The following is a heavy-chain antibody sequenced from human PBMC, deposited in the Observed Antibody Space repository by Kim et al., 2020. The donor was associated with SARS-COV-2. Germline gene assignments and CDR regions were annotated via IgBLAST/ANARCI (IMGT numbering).Heavy chain of an antibody. Sequence: GGSLRLSCAASGFTFSSYSMNGVRQAPGKGLEWVSSISSSSSYIYYADSVKGRFTISRDNAKNSLYLQMNSLRAEDTAVYYCARAGSPSTYYDILTGPSPPHSWGQGTLVTVSS. V-gene: IGHV3-21*01. CDR3: ARAGSPSTYYDILTGPSPPHS. D-gene: IGHD3-9*01. J-gene: IGHJ4*02. CDR1: GFTFSSYS. CDR2: ISSSSSYI.